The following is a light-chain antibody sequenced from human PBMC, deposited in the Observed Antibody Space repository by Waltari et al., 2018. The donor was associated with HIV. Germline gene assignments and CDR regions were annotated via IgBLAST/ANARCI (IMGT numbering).Light chain of an antibody. CDR1: SLTQYS. CDR2: GKN. CDR3: DSRDTNNKHHV. J-gene: IGLJ1*01. V-gene: IGLV3-19*01. Sequence: SSELTQDPAVSVALGQTVRITCQGDSLTQYSANWYQQKPGQAPRLILYGKNHYRRSGIPARFSGSASGTTASVTITGAQAEDEADYYCDSRDTNNKHHVFGTGTKLTV.